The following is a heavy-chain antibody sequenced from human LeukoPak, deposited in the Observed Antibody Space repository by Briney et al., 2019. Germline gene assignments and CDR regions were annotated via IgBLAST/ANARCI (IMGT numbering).Heavy chain of an antibody. V-gene: IGHV1-69*05. CDR2: IIPIFGTA. J-gene: IGHJ6*03. D-gene: IGHD2-8*01. CDR1: GGTFSSYA. Sequence: ASVKVSCKASGGTFSSYAISRVRQAPGQGLEWMGGIIPIFGTANYAQKFQGRVTITTDESTSTAYMELSSLRSEDTAVYYCASLYVDRQNPYYYYYMDVWGKGTTVTVSS. CDR3: ASLYVDRQNPYYYYYMDV.